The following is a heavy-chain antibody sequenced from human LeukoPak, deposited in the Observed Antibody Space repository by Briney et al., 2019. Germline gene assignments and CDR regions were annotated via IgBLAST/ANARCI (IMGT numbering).Heavy chain of an antibody. CDR1: GFTFSSYW. CDR2: MKQDGSEK. J-gene: IGHJ4*02. D-gene: IGHD3-16*02. CDR3: ARGLFGGVIVAFDY. V-gene: IGHV3-7*01. Sequence: GGSLRLSCAASGFTFSSYWMSWVRQAPGKGLEWVANMKQDGSEKAYVDPVKGRFTISRDNAKNSLYLQMNSLRVEDTAVYYCARGLFGGVIVAFDYWGQGTLVTVSS.